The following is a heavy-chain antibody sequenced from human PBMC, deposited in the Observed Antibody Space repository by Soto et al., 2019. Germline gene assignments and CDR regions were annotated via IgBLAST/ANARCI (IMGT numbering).Heavy chain of an antibody. V-gene: IGHV1-69*04. CDR2: IIPILGIA. J-gene: IGHJ6*03. CDR3: AREASGAYDFWSGSYYYYMDV. Sequence: SVKVSCKASGGTFSSYTISWVRQAPGQGLEWMGRIIPILGIANYAQKFQGRVTITADKSTSTAYMELSSLRSEDTAVYYCAREASGAYDFWSGSYYYYMDVWGKGTTVTVSS. CDR1: GGTFSSYT. D-gene: IGHD3-3*01.